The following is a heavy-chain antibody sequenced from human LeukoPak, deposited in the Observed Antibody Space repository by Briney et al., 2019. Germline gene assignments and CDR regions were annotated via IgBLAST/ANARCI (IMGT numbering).Heavy chain of an antibody. CDR2: ISGSGETS. V-gene: IGHV3-23*01. CDR1: GFSFSTYA. CDR3: VRRGWGSSSPFAY. J-gene: IGHJ4*02. Sequence: GGSLRLSCAASGFSFSTYAMSWARQAPGKGLEWVSGISGSGETSYYAASVKGRLTISRDNSNNTLYLQMTSLRADDTAVYYCVRRGWGSSSPFAYWGQGALVIVSS. D-gene: IGHD6-6*01.